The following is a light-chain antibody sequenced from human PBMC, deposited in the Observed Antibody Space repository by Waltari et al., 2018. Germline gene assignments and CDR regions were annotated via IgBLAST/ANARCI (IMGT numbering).Light chain of an antibody. V-gene: IGKV1-5*01. Sequence: DIQMTQSPSTASASVGTRVTITCRASQGISSWLAWYQQKPGKPPKLLIYDASSLESGVPSRFSGSGSGTEFTLTISSLQPDDFAAYYCQQYNTYPWTFGQGTKVEIK. CDR1: QGISSW. CDR2: DAS. CDR3: QQYNTYPWT. J-gene: IGKJ1*01.